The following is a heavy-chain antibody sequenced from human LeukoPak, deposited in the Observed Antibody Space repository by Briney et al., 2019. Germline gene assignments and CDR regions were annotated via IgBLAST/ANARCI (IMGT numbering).Heavy chain of an antibody. J-gene: IGHJ4*02. Sequence: SETLSLTCAVYGGSFSGYYWSWIRQPPGKGLEWIGEINHSGSTNYNPSLKSRVNISVDTSKNQFSLKVSSVPAADTAVYYCARQRWGYSYGPFDYWGQGTLVTVSS. V-gene: IGHV4-34*01. CDR2: INHSGST. D-gene: IGHD5-18*01. CDR3: ARQRWGYSYGPFDY. CDR1: GGSFSGYY.